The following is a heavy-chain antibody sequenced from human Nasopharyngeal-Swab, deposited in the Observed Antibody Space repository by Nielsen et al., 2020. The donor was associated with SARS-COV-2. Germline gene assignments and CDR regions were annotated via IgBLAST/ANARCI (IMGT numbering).Heavy chain of an antibody. J-gene: IGHJ4*02. D-gene: IGHD5-12*01. V-gene: IGHV4-59*01. CDR1: GGSISSEY. Sequence: SETLSLTCTVSGGSISSEYWSWSRQPPGKGLEWIGYIYYRGSTNYNPSLKTRVTISVDTSKNQFSLKLSSVTAADTTVYYCAREGYISSRYYFDYWGQGTLVTVSS. CDR3: AREGYISSRYYFDY. CDR2: IYYRGST.